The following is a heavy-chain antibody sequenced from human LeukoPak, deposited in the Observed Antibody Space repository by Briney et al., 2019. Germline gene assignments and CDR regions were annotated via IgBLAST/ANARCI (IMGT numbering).Heavy chain of an antibody. Sequence: SETLSLTRTVSVGSLSGSNYYWGWIRQPPGKGLEWLGSIYYSGSTYYNPSPKSRVTISVDTSKNQFSLKLSSVTAADTAVYYCARSPVVVTANHAFDVWGQGTMVTVSS. CDR3: ARSPVVVTANHAFDV. CDR1: VGSLSGSNYY. V-gene: IGHV4-39*01. D-gene: IGHD2-21*02. CDR2: IYYSGST. J-gene: IGHJ3*01.